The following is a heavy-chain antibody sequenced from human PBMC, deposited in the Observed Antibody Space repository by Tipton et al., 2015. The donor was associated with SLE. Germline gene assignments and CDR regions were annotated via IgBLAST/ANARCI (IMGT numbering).Heavy chain of an antibody. Sequence: TLSLTCSVSGVSISTYYWSWIRQPPGKGLEWIGYIYYSGRNNYNPSLKTRVTMSVDTSKSQFSLKLTSVTATDTAVYYCARTTEYFDPWGQGTLVTVSS. V-gene: IGHV4-59*08. CDR3: ARTTEYFDP. CDR2: IYYSGRN. CDR1: GVSISTYY. D-gene: IGHD1-1*01. J-gene: IGHJ5*02.